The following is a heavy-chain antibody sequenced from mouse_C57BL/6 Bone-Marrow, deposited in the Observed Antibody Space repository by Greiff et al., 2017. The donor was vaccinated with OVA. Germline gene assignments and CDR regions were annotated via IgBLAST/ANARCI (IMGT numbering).Heavy chain of an antibody. CDR1: GYTFTSYG. CDR2: IYPRSGNT. CDR3: ARNGLYYSLFDY. J-gene: IGHJ2*01. Sequence: VQLQQSGAELARPGASVKLSCKASGYTFTSYGISWVKQRTGQGLEWIGEIYPRSGNTSSNAKFKGKATLPADKSSSTAYMELRIPTSDDSSVYFGARNGLYYSLFDYWCQGTTLTVSS. V-gene: IGHV1-81*01. D-gene: IGHD2-12*01.